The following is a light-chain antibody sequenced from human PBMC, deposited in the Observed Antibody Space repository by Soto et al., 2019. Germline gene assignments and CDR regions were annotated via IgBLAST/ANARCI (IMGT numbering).Light chain of an antibody. V-gene: IGKV3-15*01. Sequence: DIVMTQSPATLSVSPGERATLSCRASQTVSSSLAWYQQRRGQAPRLLIFGASTRAPGIPARFSASGSGTEFTLTISSLQSEDFAIYYCQQYYDWPPWPFGHGTKVEIK. CDR2: GAS. CDR1: QTVSSS. CDR3: QQYYDWPPWP. J-gene: IGKJ1*01.